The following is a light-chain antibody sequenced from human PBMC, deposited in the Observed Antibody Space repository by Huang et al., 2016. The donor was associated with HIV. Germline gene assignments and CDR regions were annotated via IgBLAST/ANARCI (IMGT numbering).Light chain of an antibody. CDR2: AAS. CDR1: QDIRSS. Sequence: DIQMTQSPSSLSASVGDRVTITCRASQDIRSSLAWYQPKPGKAPKLLLFAASRVESGVPSRFSGSGSGTDYTLTIISLQPEDFATYYCQQYYTTPRDTFGQGTRLAIK. V-gene: IGKV1-NL1*01. CDR3: QQYYTTPRDT. J-gene: IGKJ5*01.